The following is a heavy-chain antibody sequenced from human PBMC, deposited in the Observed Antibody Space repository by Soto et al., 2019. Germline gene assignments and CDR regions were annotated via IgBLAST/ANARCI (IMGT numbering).Heavy chain of an antibody. Sequence: ASVKVSCKASGFSFTGYYIHWLRQAPGQGLEWMGWINAHSGGTEYAQKFQGRVTLTRDTSIATAYLTLTSLTSDDAALYYCAKGVTRQLAYWLDPWGQGTQVTVSS. J-gene: IGHJ5*02. D-gene: IGHD6-6*01. CDR3: AKGVTRQLAYWLDP. CDR1: GFSFTGYY. V-gene: IGHV1-2*02. CDR2: INAHSGGT.